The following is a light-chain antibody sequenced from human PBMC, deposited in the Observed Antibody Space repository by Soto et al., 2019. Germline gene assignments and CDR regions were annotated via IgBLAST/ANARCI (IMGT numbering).Light chain of an antibody. CDR3: QQYDNLLPIT. J-gene: IGKJ5*01. CDR1: QDIAKN. CDR2: DAS. Sequence: IQMTQSPSSLSSSVGDRVTITCQASQDIAKNLNWYQQKPGKAPKLLIYDASSLQTGVPSRFSGSGSATHFTFTISSLQSEDIATYYCQQYDNLLPITFGQGTRLEIK. V-gene: IGKV1-33*01.